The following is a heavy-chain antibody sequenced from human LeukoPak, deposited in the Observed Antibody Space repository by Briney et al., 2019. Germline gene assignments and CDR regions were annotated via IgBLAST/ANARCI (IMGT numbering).Heavy chain of an antibody. J-gene: IGHJ4*02. CDR3: ARFDY. V-gene: IGHV3-74*01. Sequence: PWGSLRLSCAASGFTFSNYWMHWVRQAPGKGLVWVSRINSDGINTSYADSVKGRFTISRDNAKNSLYLQMNSLRAEDTAVYYCARFDYWGQGTLVTVSS. CDR1: GFTFSNYW. CDR2: INSDGINT.